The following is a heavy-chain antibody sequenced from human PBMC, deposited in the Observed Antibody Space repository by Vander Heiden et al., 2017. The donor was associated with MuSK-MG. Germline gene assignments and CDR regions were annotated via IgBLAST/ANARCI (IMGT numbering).Heavy chain of an antibody. D-gene: IGHD6-13*01. CDR3: ARTLKTSIAAAGNDY. J-gene: IGHJ4*02. CDR1: GGSFSGSY. Sequence: QVQLQQWGAGLLKPSETLSLTCAVYGGSFSGSYGNWIRQPPGKGLEWIGEINHSGSTNYNPSLKSRVTISVDTSKNQFSLKLSSVTAADTAVYYCARTLKTSIAAAGNDYWGQGTLVTVSS. V-gene: IGHV4-34*01. CDR2: INHSGST.